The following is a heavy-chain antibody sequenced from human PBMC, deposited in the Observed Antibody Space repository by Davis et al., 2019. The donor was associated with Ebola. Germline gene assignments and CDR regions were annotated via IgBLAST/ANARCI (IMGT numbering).Heavy chain of an antibody. CDR3: TRGKSTMVRGVIDY. J-gene: IGHJ4*02. CDR1: GGSISSGDYY. Sequence: PSETLSLTCTVSGGSISSGDYYWSWIRQPPGKGLEWIGYIYYSGSTYYNPSLKSRVTISVDTSKNQFSLKLSSVTAADTAVYYCTRGKSTMVRGVIDYWGQGTLVTVSS. CDR2: IYYSGST. D-gene: IGHD3-10*01. V-gene: IGHV4-30-4*08.